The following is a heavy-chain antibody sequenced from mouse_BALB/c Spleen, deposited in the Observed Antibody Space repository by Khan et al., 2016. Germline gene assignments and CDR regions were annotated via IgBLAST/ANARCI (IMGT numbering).Heavy chain of an antibody. V-gene: IGHV9-2-1*01. CDR1: GYTFTDYS. D-gene: IGHD1-1*01. CDR3: ATSRGSGYDYYAMDY. J-gene: IGHJ4*01. Sequence: QIQLVQSGPELKKPGETVKISCKASGYTFTDYSIHWVKQAPGKGLKWMGWINTETGEPTYADDFKGRFAFSLETSASTAYLQINNLKNEDTATYFSATSRGSGYDYYAMDYWGQGTSVTVSS. CDR2: INTETGEP.